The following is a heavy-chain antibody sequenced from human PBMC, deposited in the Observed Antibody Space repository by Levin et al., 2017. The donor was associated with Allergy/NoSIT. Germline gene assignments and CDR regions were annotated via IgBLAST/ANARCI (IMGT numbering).Heavy chain of an antibody. CDR2: IWYDGSNK. Sequence: PGGSLRLSCAASGFTFSSYGMHWVRQAPGKGLEWVAVIWYDGSNKYYADSVKGRFTISRDNSKNTLYLQMNSLRAEDTAVYYCARDPRLAYYYMDVWGKGTTVTVSS. CDR1: GFTFSSYG. CDR3: ARDPRLAYYYMDV. J-gene: IGHJ6*03. V-gene: IGHV3-33*01.